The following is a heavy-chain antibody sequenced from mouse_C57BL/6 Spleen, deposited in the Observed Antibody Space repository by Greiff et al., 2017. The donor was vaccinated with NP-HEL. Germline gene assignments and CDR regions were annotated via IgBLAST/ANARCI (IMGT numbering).Heavy chain of an antibody. CDR2: INYDGSST. Sequence: EVQRVESEGGLVQPGSSMKLSCTASGFTFSDYYMAWVRQVPEKGLEWVANINYDGSSTYYLDSLKSRFIISRDNAKNILYLQMSSLKSEDTATYYCAREGDWDGNYFDYWGQGTTLTVSS. CDR1: GFTFSDYY. V-gene: IGHV5-16*01. J-gene: IGHJ2*01. D-gene: IGHD4-1*01. CDR3: AREGDWDGNYFDY.